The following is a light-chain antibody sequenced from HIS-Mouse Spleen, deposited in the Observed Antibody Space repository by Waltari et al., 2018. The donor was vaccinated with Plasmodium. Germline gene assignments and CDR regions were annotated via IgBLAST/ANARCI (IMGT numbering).Light chain of an antibody. CDR1: SRDVGGYNY. CDR2: DVS. CDR3: CSYAGSYTYV. V-gene: IGLV2-11*01. J-gene: IGLJ1*01. Sequence: QSALSQPRSVSGPPGQSVTISCTGTSRDVGGYNYISWYQQHPGKAPKLMIYDVSKRPSGVPDRFSGSKSGNTASLTISGLQAEDEADYYCCSYAGSYTYVFGTGTKVTVL.